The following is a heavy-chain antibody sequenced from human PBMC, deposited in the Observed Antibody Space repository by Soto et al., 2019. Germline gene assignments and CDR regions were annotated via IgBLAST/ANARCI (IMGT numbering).Heavy chain of an antibody. CDR1: GGTFSSYA. CDR3: ARDPAQYSSSAHFDY. CDR2: IIPIFGTA. Sequence: QVQLVQSGAEVKKPGASVKVSCKASGGTFSSYAISWARQAPGQGLEWMGGIIPIFGTANYAQKFQGRVTITADESTSTAYMGLSSLRSEDTAVYYCARDPAQYSSSAHFDYWRQGTLVTVSS. J-gene: IGHJ4*02. V-gene: IGHV1-69*01. D-gene: IGHD6-6*01.